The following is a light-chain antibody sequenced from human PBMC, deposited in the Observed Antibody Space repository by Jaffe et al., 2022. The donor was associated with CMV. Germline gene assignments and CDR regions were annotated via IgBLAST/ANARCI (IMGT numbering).Light chain of an antibody. Sequence: SYELTQPPSVSVSPGQTASITCSGDKLGDRYTTWYQQKPGQSPMLVMYQDNKRPSGIPERFSGSNSGNTATLTISGTQAMDEADYYCQAWDSSTVVFGGGTKLTVL. J-gene: IGLJ2*01. V-gene: IGLV3-1*01. CDR1: KLGDRY. CDR3: QAWDSSTVV. CDR2: QDN.